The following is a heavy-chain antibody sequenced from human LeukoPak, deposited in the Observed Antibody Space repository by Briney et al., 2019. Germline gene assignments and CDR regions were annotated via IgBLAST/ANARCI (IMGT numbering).Heavy chain of an antibody. Sequence: PSETLSLTCIVSGGSISSYYWSWIRQPAGKGLEWIGRIYTTGNTNYNPSLKGRVTMSIDTSKKQFSLKLSSVTAADTAVYYCARGKYYYDSNSSYRYFDPWGQGTLVTVSS. V-gene: IGHV4-4*07. CDR1: GGSISSYY. CDR3: ARGKYYYDSNSSYRYFDP. D-gene: IGHD3-22*01. J-gene: IGHJ5*02. CDR2: IYTTGNT.